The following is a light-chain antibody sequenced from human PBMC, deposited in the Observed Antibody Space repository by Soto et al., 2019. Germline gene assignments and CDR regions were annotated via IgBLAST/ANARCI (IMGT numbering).Light chain of an antibody. Sequence: QSALTQPASVSGSPGQSITISCTGTSSDVGGYNYVSWYQQHPGKAPKLMIYDVCNRPSGVSNRFSGSKSGNTASLAISGLQAEDEADYYCSSYTTSGSLVFGGGTKVTVL. CDR2: DVC. J-gene: IGLJ2*01. V-gene: IGLV2-14*01. CDR3: SSYTTSGSLV. CDR1: SSDVGGYNY.